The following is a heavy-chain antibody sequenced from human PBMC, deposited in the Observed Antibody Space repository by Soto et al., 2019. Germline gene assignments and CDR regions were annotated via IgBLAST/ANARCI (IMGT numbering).Heavy chain of an antibody. J-gene: IGHJ6*02. D-gene: IGHD2-15*01. CDR1: GFTFSSYG. Sequence: GGSLRLSCAASGFTFSSYGMHWVRQAPGKGLEWVAVISYDGSNKYYADSVKGRFTISRDNSKNTLYLQMNSLRAEDTAVYYCAKLYSRYGKDVWGQGTTVTVS. CDR2: ISYDGSNK. CDR3: AKLYSRYGKDV. V-gene: IGHV3-30*18.